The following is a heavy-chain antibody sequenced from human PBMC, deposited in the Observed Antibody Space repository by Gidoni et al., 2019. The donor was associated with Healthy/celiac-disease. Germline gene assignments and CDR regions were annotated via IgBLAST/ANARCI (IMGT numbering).Heavy chain of an antibody. V-gene: IGHV3-21*01. D-gene: IGHD1-26*01. Sequence: EVQLVESGGGLVKPGGSLSRPCSASGFTFSRYSMNWVRQAPGKWLEWVSSIRSSSSYIYYADSVKGRFTISRDNAKNSLYLQMNSLRAEDTAVYYCARSRELISYWGQGTLVTVSS. CDR3: ARSRELISY. CDR1: GFTFSRYS. CDR2: IRSSSSYI. J-gene: IGHJ4*02.